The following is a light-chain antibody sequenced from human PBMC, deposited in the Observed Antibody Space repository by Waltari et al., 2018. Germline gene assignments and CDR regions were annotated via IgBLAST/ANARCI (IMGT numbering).Light chain of an antibody. CDR3: QLRTYWPALT. J-gene: IGKJ4*01. CDR1: QSVDKY. Sequence: EIVLTQSPATLSLSPGERVTLSCRASQSVDKYFAWYQKKPGQAPRLLIYDTSIRATGIPARFSGSGSGTDFTLTISSLEPEDFAVYYCQLRTYWPALTFGGGTKVEIK. V-gene: IGKV3-11*01. CDR2: DTS.